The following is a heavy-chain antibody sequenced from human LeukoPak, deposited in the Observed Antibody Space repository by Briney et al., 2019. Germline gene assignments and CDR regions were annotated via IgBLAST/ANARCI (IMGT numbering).Heavy chain of an antibody. CDR1: GFTFSTYW. CDR2: IKQDGSEK. Sequence: PGGSLRLSCAASGFTFSTYWMNWVRQAPGKGLEWVANIKQDGSEKYYVDSVKGRFTISRDNAKNSLYLQMNSLRAEDTAMYYCASPMGATPWDAFDIWGQGTRVTVSS. CDR3: ASPMGATPWDAFDI. V-gene: IGHV3-7*01. J-gene: IGHJ3*02. D-gene: IGHD1-26*01.